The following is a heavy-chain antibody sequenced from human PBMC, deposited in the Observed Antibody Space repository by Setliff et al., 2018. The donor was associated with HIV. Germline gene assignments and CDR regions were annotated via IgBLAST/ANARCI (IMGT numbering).Heavy chain of an antibody. CDR2: MNPYSGNT. CDR1: GYAFATYD. Sequence: ASVKVSCKPSGYAFATYDINWVRQAAGQGLEWMGWMNPYSGNTGYAQKFRGRITMTRDTSRGTAHMELRSLRSDDTAVYFCAREPTGDFWSGYSSRGLDYWGQGTLVTVSS. J-gene: IGHJ4*02. D-gene: IGHD3-3*01. V-gene: IGHV1-8*02. CDR3: AREPTGDFWSGYSSRGLDY.